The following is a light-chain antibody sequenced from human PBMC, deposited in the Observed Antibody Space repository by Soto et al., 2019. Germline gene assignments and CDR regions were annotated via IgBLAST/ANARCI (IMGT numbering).Light chain of an antibody. J-gene: IGLJ1*01. CDR1: SSGVGGYNY. V-gene: IGLV2-14*01. CDR2: EVS. Sequence: QSVLTQPASVSGSAGQSITISCTGTSSGVGGYNYVSWYQHHPGKAPKLMIYEVSSRPSGVSYRFSGSKSGYTASLTISGLQAEDEADYYCSSYTSTSTLLIFGTGTKVTVL. CDR3: SSYTSTSTLLI.